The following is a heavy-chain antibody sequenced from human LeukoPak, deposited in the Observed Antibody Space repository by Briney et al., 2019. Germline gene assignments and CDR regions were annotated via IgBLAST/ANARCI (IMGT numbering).Heavy chain of an antibody. CDR1: GGSISSSTFY. CDR3: ARHLALHYHAMDV. D-gene: IGHD3-10*01. J-gene: IGHJ6*02. CDR2: IYSSGTT. Sequence: SETLSLTCAVSGGSISSSTFYWGWIRQPPGTGLEWIGTIYSSGTTYYSPSLKSRVTVSVDTSKNQFSLNLSSVTAADTAVYYCARHLALHYHAMDVWGQGTTVTVSS. V-gene: IGHV4-39*01.